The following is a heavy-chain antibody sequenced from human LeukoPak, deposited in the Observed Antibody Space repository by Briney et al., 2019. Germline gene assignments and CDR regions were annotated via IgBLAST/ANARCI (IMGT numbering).Heavy chain of an antibody. V-gene: IGHV4-59*01. CDR3: ASLYSLNYYYYGMDV. D-gene: IGHD2-21*01. CDR1: GGSISSYY. Sequence: SETLSLTCTVSGGSISSYYWSWIRQPPGKGLEWIGYIYYSGSTNYNPSLKSRVTISVDTSKNQFSLKLSSVTAADTAVYYCASLYSLNYYYYGMDVWGQGTTVTVSS. J-gene: IGHJ6*02. CDR2: IYYSGST.